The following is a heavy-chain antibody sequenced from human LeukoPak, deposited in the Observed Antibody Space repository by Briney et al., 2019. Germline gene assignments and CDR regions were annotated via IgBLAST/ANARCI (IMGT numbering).Heavy chain of an antibody. J-gene: IGHJ5*02. Sequence: PGGSLRLSCAASGFPFSNHATSWVRQPPGKGLEWVSAISNGNTYYADSVRGRFTISRDDSKNMVYLQMNSLRVEDTARYYCVREAGYCASVCLKSNWFDPWGQGTLVTVSS. V-gene: IGHV3-23*01. CDR1: GFPFSNHA. D-gene: IGHD2-21*02. CDR2: ISNGNT. CDR3: VREAGYCASVCLKSNWFDP.